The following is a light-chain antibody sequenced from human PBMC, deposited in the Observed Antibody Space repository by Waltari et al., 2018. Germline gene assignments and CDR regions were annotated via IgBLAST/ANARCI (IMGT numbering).Light chain of an antibody. CDR1: QSVSSY. J-gene: IGKJ4*01. Sequence: EIVLIQSPATLSLSPGERATLSCRASQSVSSYLAWYQQKPGQAPRLLIYDASNRATGIPARFSGSGSGTDFTLTISSLEPEDFAVYYCQQRSNWPPGFGGGTKVEIK. CDR2: DAS. V-gene: IGKV3-11*01. CDR3: QQRSNWPPG.